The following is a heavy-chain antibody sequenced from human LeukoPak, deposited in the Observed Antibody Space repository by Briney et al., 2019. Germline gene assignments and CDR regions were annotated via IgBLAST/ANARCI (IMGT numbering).Heavy chain of an antibody. D-gene: IGHD4/OR15-4a*01. CDR2: ISYSGST. V-gene: IGHV4-59*01. J-gene: IGHJ4*02. CDR1: GVSISSYY. Sequence: SETLSLTCTVSGVSISSYYWSCIRQPPGKGLEWIGYISYSGSTNYTPSLKSRVTISVDTSKNPFSLKLSSVTAADTAVHYCAGLTRRGFIDYWGQGTLVTVSS. CDR3: AGLTRRGFIDY.